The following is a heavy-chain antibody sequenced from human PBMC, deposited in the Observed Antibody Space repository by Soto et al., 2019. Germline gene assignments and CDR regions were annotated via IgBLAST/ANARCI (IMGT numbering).Heavy chain of an antibody. CDR3: ASGPIEFYDSSGFTWGADN. CDR2: IYHSGSS. Sequence: TLSLTCAVSGGSISSRYYSWSWIRQPPGKGLEWIGYIYHSGSSYYNPSLKSRVTISVDRSKNQFSLKLRSVTAADTAVYYCASGPIEFYDSSGFTWGADNWGQGTLVTVS. CDR1: GGSISSRYYS. V-gene: IGHV4-30-2*01. J-gene: IGHJ4*02. D-gene: IGHD3-22*01.